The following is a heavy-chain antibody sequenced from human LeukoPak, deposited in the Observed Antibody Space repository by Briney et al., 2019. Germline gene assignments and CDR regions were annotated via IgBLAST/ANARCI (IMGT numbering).Heavy chain of an antibody. V-gene: IGHV5-51*01. J-gene: IGHJ4*02. CDR3: ARPSSTVDY. CDR2: IYPGDSDT. Sequence: GESLKISCQVSGYSFTNYWIGWVRQMPGKGLEWMGIIYPGDSDTRYSPSVQGQVTISVEKSISTAYLQWSSLKASDTAMYYCARPSSTVDYWGQGTLVTVSS. CDR1: GYSFTNYW. D-gene: IGHD2-2*01.